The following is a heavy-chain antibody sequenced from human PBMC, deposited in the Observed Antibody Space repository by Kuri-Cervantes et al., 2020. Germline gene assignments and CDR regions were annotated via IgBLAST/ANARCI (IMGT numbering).Heavy chain of an antibody. CDR1: GFTFSSYD. V-gene: IGHV3-13*01. J-gene: IGHJ4*02. CDR2: IGTAGDT. Sequence: GGSLRLSCAASGFTFSSYDMHWVRQATGKGLEWVSPIGTAGDTYYPGSVKGRFTISRDNAKNSLYLQMNSLRAEDTAVYYCARGVRSSYYDFWSGYYPATFLDYWGQGTLVTVSS. CDR3: ARGVRSSYYDFWSGYYPATFLDY. D-gene: IGHD3-3*01.